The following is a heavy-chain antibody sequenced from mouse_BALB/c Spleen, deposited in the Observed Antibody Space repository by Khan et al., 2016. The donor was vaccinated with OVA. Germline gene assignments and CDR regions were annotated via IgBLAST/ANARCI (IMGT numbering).Heavy chain of an antibody. CDR3: ARDSIDY. J-gene: IGHJ2*01. CDR1: GYTFSTYG. Sequence: QVQLMQSGAELTKPGASVKMSCKASGYTFSTYGIHWVKQRPGKGLKWIGYINPSSGYTYYTQRFNDQVTLTADTSSSTAYMQLSNLTSEDSAVYYYARDSIDYWGQGTTLTVSS. D-gene: IGHD2-5*01. CDR2: INPSSGYT. V-gene: IGHV1S26*01.